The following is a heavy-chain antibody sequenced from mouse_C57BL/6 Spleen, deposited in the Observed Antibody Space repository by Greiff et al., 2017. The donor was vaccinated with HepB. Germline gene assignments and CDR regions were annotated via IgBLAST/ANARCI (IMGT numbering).Heavy chain of an antibody. CDR2: IDPEDGET. V-gene: IGHV14-2*01. CDR3: ARVRGAPYYYRYFDV. CDR1: GFNIKDYY. D-gene: IGHD2-12*01. Sequence: EVQLQQSGAELVKPGASVKLSCTASGFNIKDYYMHWVKQRTEPGLERTGRIDPEDGETKYAPKCPGKATITADTSSNTAYLQLSSLTSEDTAVFYCARVRGAPYYYRYFDVWGTGTTVTVSS. J-gene: IGHJ1*03.